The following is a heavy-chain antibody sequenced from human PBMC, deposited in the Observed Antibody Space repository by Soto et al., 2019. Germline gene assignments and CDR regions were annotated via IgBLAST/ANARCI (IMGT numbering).Heavy chain of an antibody. CDR2: IGTAGDT. Sequence: GGSLRLSCAASGFTFSSYDMHWVRQATGKGLEWVSAIGTAGDTYYPGSVKGRFTISRENAKNSLYLQMNSLRAGDTAVYYCARDGRIPSMRDREPYYYYYYYMDVWGKGTTVTVSS. CDR3: ARDGRIPSMRDREPYYYYYYYMDV. CDR1: GFTFSSYD. V-gene: IGHV3-13*01. J-gene: IGHJ6*03. D-gene: IGHD1-26*01.